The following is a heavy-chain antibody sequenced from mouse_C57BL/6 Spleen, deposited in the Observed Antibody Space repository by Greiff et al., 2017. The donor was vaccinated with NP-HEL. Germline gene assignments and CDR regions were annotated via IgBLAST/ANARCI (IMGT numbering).Heavy chain of an antibody. V-gene: IGHV1-15*01. CDR1: GYTFTDYE. CDR2: IDPETGGT. CDR3: TRQSYGNYFDY. D-gene: IGHD2-1*01. J-gene: IGHJ2*01. Sequence: QVQLQQSGAELVRPGASVTLSCKASGYTFTDYEMHWVKQTPVHGLEWIGAIDPETGGTAYNQKFKGKAILTADKSSSTAYMELRSLTSEDSAVYYCTRQSYGNYFDYWGQGTTLTVSS.